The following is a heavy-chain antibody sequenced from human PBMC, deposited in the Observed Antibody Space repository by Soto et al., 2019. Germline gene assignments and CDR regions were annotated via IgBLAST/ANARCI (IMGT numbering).Heavy chain of an antibody. Sequence: QVQLVQSGAEVKKPGASVKVSCKASGYTFTSYHMHWVRQAPGQGLEWMGIINPSGGSTSYAQKFQGRVTMTRETSTSTVYMEMSSLRAEDTAVYYCARQSIVGPIDSWGQGTLVTVSS. CDR1: GYTFTSYH. V-gene: IGHV1-46*03. D-gene: IGHD1-26*01. CDR2: INPSGGST. CDR3: ARQSIVGPIDS. J-gene: IGHJ4*02.